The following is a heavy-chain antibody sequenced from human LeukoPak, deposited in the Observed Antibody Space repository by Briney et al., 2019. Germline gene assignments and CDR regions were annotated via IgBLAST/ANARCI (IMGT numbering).Heavy chain of an antibody. CDR1: GRSISSSSYY. D-gene: IGHD4-11*01. CDR2: INYRGST. J-gene: IGHJ6*03. V-gene: IGHV4-39*06. Sequence: SEALSLTCTVSGRSISSSSYYWGWIRQPPGKGLEWIGSINYRGSTYYNPSLKIRATISVDKSKNQFTLNVNSVPAADTAVYYCARDNSYMDVWGKGTTVTVSS. CDR3: ARDNSYMDV.